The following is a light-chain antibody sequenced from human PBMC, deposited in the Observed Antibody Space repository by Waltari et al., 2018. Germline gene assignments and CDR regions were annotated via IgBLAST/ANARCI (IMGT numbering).Light chain of an antibody. CDR1: QSVSSN. CDR3: QQYNNWPRA. CDR2: GAS. V-gene: IGKV3-15*01. Sequence: EIVMTQSPATLSVSPGERPTLSCRASQSVSSNLAWYQQKPGQAPRLLIYGASTRATGIPARFSGSGSGTEFSLTISSLQSEDFAVYYCQQYNNWPRAFGQGTKVEFK. J-gene: IGKJ1*01.